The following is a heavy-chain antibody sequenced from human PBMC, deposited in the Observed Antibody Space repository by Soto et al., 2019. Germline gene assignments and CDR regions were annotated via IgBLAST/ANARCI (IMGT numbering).Heavy chain of an antibody. CDR1: GYSFTSYW. Sequence: GESLKISCKGSGYSFTSYWISWVRQMPGKGLEWMGRIDPSDSYTNYSPSFQGHVTISADKSISTAYLQWSSLKASDTAMYYCARHGIAAACTFYYYGMDVCGRGTTVTVAS. J-gene: IGHJ6*01. V-gene: IGHV5-10-1*01. D-gene: IGHD6-13*01. CDR2: IDPSDSYT. CDR3: ARHGIAAACTFYYYGMDV.